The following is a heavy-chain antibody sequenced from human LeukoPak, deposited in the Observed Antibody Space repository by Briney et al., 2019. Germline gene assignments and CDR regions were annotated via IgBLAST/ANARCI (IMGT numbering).Heavy chain of an antibody. CDR3: ARYYIEGGYSYGSTPLYYYYYMDV. V-gene: IGHV1-3*01. Sequence: ASVKVSCKASGYIFTDYAIHWLRQAPGQRPEWMGWMNGGNGNTKYSQKFQGRITLIRDTSAATAYMELSSLRSDDTAVYYCARYYIEGGYSYGSTPLYYYYYMDVWGKGTTVTVSS. D-gene: IGHD5-18*01. J-gene: IGHJ6*03. CDR2: MNGGNGNT. CDR1: GYIFTDYA.